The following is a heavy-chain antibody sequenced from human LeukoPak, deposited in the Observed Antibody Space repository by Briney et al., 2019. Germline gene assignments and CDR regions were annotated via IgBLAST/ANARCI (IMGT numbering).Heavy chain of an antibody. D-gene: IGHD2-2*01. CDR3: AKGSRGYANYYFDY. J-gene: IGHJ4*02. Sequence: GSLRLSCAASGLTFSSYAMNWVRQAPGKGLELVSTISGSGASTFYADSVRGRFITSKDIPSNTVYLQMNSLRAEDTAVYYCAKGSRGYANYYFDYWGQGTLVTVSS. V-gene: IGHV3-23*01. CDR2: ISGSGAST. CDR1: GLTFSSYA.